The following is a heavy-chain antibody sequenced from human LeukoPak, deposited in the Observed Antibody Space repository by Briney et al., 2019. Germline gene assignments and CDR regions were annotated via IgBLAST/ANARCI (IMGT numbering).Heavy chain of an antibody. CDR3: ARGRGYSSGWGVDY. CDR2: FDPEDGET. J-gene: IGHJ4*02. V-gene: IGHV1-24*01. CDR1: GYTLTVLS. Sequence: GASVKVSCKVSGYTLTVLSMHWVRQAPGKGLEWMGGFDPEDGETIYAEKFQGRVTMTKDTSIETAYMELSSLRSDDTAVYYCARGRGYSSGWGVDYWGQGTLVTVSS. D-gene: IGHD6-19*01.